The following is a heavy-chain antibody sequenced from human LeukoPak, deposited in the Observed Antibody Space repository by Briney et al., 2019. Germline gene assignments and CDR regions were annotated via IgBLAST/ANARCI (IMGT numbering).Heavy chain of an antibody. Sequence: ASVKVSCKASGYTINSYAMNWVRQAPGQGLEWMAWINTNTGNPTYAQAFTGRFVFSLDTSVSTAYLQVSSLKAEDTAVYYCARVVYDILTGYGYNWFDPWGQGTLVTVSS. V-gene: IGHV7-4-1*02. CDR3: ARVVYDILTGYGYNWFDP. J-gene: IGHJ5*02. D-gene: IGHD3-9*01. CDR1: GYTINSYA. CDR2: INTNTGNP.